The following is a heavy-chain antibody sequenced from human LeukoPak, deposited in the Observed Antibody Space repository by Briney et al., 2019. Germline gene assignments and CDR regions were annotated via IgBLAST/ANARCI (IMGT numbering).Heavy chain of an antibody. J-gene: IGHJ3*02. CDR3: VRRGTTVIAFDI. D-gene: IGHD4-17*01. CDR1: GFTFSSYE. V-gene: IGHV3-48*03. CDR2: ISSGGST. Sequence: PGGSLRLSCAASGFTFSSYEMNWVSQAPGKRLDWVSYISSGGSTYADSVKGRFTISRDSAENSLYLQMNSLRAEDTAVYYCVRRGTTVIAFDIWGQGTMVTVSS.